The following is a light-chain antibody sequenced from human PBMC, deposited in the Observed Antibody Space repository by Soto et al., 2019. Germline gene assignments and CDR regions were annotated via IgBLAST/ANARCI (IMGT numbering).Light chain of an antibody. CDR1: SSNIGAGYG. V-gene: IGLV1-40*01. J-gene: IGLJ1*01. CDR2: GNT. CDR3: QSYDRSLRGYV. Sequence: QSVVTQPPSVSGAPGQRVTISCTGTSSNIGAGYGVHWYQHLPGTAPKLLIYGNTIRPSGVPDRFSGSKSGTSASLAITGLQAEDEADYYCQSYDRSLRGYVFGTGTKLTVL.